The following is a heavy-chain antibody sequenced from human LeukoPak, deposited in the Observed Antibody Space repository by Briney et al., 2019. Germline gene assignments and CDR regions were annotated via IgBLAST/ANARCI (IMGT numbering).Heavy chain of an antibody. Sequence: SVRVSCKASGGTFSSYAISWVRQAPGQGLEWMGGIIPIFGTANYAQKFQGRVTITADESTSTAYMELSSLRSEDTAVYYCARDMHSGYDFDYWGQGTLVTVSS. J-gene: IGHJ4*02. V-gene: IGHV1-69*13. CDR2: IIPIFGTA. D-gene: IGHD5-12*01. CDR1: GGTFSSYA. CDR3: ARDMHSGYDFDY.